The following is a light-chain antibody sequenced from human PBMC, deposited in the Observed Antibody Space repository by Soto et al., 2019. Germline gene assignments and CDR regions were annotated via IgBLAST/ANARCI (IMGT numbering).Light chain of an antibody. CDR1: NSNIGNRP. Sequence: QSVLTQPPSASGTPGQRVTISCSGGNSNIGNRPVHWFQQLPGTAPKLLIYKDLQQPSGVPDRFSGSKSGTSASLAISGLRSDDEADYYCLTWDDSLRGWVFGGGTKVTVL. J-gene: IGLJ3*02. V-gene: IGLV1-47*01. CDR2: KDL. CDR3: LTWDDSLRGWV.